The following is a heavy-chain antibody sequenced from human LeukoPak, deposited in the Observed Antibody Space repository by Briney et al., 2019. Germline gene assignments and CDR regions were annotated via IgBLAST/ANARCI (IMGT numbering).Heavy chain of an antibody. D-gene: IGHD1-26*01. CDR1: GGSINSNNW. J-gene: IGHJ6*02. CDR3: AREVGAIQGVGYYYYYGMDV. V-gene: IGHV4-4*02. Sequence: PSGTLSLTCAVSGGSINSNNWWSWGRQPPGKGLEWIGEIYHSGSTNYNPSLESRVTVSVDKSKNQFSLDLSSVTAADTAVYYCAREVGAIQGVGYYYYYGMDVWGQGTTVTVSS. CDR2: IYHSGST.